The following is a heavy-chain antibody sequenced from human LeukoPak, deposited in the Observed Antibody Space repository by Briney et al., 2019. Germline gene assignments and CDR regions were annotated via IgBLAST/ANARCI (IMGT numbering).Heavy chain of an antibody. J-gene: IGHJ3*02. D-gene: IGHD4-17*01. CDR2: INSDGSSA. V-gene: IGHV3-74*01. Sequence: GGSLRLSCAASGFTFSSYWMHWVRQAPGKGLVWVSRINSDGSSADYAGSVKGRFTISRDNAKNTLWLQMNSLRAEDTAVYYCARSLREISDDAFDIWGQGTMVTVSS. CDR1: GFTFSSYW. CDR3: ARSLREISDDAFDI.